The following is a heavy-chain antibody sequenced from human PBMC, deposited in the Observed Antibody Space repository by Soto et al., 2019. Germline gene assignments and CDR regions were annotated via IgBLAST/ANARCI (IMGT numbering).Heavy chain of an antibody. V-gene: IGHV1-18*01. D-gene: IGHD3-10*01. CDR1: GYTFTTYG. Sequence: ASVKVSCKASGYTFTTYGISWVRQAPGQGLEWMGWINVYNGNTKYAQKVQGRVTMATDTSTSTAYMELRSLRSDDTAVYYCARGVGSGSYYNQYNWFDPWGQGTLVTVSS. CDR3: ARGVGSGSYYNQYNWFDP. J-gene: IGHJ5*02. CDR2: INVYNGNT.